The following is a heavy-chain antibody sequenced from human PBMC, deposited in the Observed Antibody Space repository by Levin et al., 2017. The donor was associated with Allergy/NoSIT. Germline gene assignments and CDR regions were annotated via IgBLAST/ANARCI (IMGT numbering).Heavy chain of an antibody. CDR1: GGSINGYY. CDR3: ARIYIGRTNGVRIDY. D-gene: IGHD2-8*01. V-gene: IGHV4-59*01. J-gene: IGHJ4*02. CDR2: IYDSGST. Sequence: NASETLSLTCSVSGGSINGYYWSWIRQPPGKGLEWIGYIYDSGSTNYNSSLKSRVTISIDTSKSQFSLNLSSVTAADTAVYFCARIYIGRTNGVRIDYWGQGTLVTVSS.